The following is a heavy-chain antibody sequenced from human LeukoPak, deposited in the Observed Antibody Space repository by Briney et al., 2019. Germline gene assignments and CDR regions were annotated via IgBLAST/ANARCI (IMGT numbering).Heavy chain of an antibody. V-gene: IGHV1-2*02. CDR1: GCTFTGYY. Sequence: ASVKVSCKASGCTFTGYYMHWVRQAPGQGLEWMGWINPNSGGTNYAQKFQGRVTMTSDTSISTAYMELSRLRSDDTAVYYCARGELTWTYRYFDLWGRGTLVTVSS. CDR3: ARGELTWTYRYFDL. D-gene: IGHD1-26*01. J-gene: IGHJ2*01. CDR2: INPNSGGT.